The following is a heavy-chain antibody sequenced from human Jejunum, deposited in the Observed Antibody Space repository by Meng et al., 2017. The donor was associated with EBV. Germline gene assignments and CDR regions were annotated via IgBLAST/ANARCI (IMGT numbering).Heavy chain of an antibody. CDR3: ARDRHWAFDY. V-gene: IGHV6-1*01. J-gene: IGHJ4*02. Sequence: QVQLQQSGPGLVKPSQTLSLTGAISGDSVSSNSVAWNWIRQSPSRGLEWLGRTYYRSKWGSDYAVSVKSRIIINADTSKNQYSLQLSSVNPEDTAVYYCARDRHWAFDYWGQGTLVTVSS. CDR1: GDSVSSNSVA. D-gene: IGHD7-27*01. CDR2: TYYRSKWGS.